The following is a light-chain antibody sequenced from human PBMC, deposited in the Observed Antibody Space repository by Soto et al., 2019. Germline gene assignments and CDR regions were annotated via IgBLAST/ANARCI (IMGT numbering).Light chain of an antibody. V-gene: IGKV1-39*01. CDR3: QQSYDISPIT. CDR1: ETISTF. J-gene: IGKJ5*01. Sequence: DIQMTQAPSSLSVSVVYRVTMTCXVSETISTFLNWYQVKPGKAPKLLIYAASTLQDGVPSRFSGSGSGTDFTLTINSLQPEDFASYYCQQSYDISPITFGQGTRLEIK. CDR2: AAS.